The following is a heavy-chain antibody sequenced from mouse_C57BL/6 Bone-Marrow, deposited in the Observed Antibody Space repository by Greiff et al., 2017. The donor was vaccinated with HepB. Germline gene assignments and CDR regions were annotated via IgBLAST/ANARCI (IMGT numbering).Heavy chain of an antibody. CDR3: ARVDYENWYFDV. D-gene: IGHD2-4*01. CDR2: ISSGSSTI. J-gene: IGHJ1*03. V-gene: IGHV5-17*01. Sequence: EVKLMESGGGLVKPGGSLKLSCAASGFTFSDYGMHWVRQAPEKGLEWVAYISSGSSTIYYADTVKGRFTISRDNAKNTLFLQMTSLRSEDTAMYYCARVDYENWYFDVWGTGTTVTVSS. CDR1: GFTFSDYG.